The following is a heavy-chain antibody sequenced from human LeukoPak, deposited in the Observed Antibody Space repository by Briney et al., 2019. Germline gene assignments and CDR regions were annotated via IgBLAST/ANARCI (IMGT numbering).Heavy chain of an antibody. CDR3: ARGGPVVEPRYYYYYGMDV. V-gene: IGHV4-34*01. J-gene: IGHJ6*02. D-gene: IGHD2-15*01. CDR2: INHSGST. Sequence: SETLSLTCAVYGGSFSGYYWSWIRQPPGKGLEWIGEINHSGSTNYNPSLKSRATISVDTSKNQSSLKLSSVTAADTAVYYCARGGPVVEPRYYYYYGMDVWGQGTTVTVSS. CDR1: GGSFSGYY.